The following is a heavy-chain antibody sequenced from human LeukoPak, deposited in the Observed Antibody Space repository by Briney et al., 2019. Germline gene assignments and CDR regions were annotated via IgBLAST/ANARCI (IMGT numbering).Heavy chain of an antibody. CDR2: FDPEGGET. D-gene: IGHD2-2*01. CDR3: ATGPYCSSTSCYDGDY. Sequence: ASVKVSCKVSGYTLTELSMHWVRQAPGKGLEWMGGFDPEGGETIYAQKFQGRVTMTEDTSTDTAYMELSSLRSEDTAVYYCATGPYCSSTSCYDGDYWGQGTLVTVSS. CDR1: GYTLTELS. V-gene: IGHV1-24*01. J-gene: IGHJ4*02.